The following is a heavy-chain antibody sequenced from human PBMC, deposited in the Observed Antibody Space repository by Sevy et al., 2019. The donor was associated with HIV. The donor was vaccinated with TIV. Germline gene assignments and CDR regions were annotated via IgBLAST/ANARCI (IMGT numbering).Heavy chain of an antibody. CDR2: IGSGGDA. Sequence: GGSLRLSCGASGFTFSSYDMHWVRQAAGKGLEWVSGIGSGGDAYYPGSVKGRFTISRENAKNSLYLQMNSLRAGDTAVYYCPRSGGYSDYGMDVWGQGTTVTVSS. D-gene: IGHD5-12*01. V-gene: IGHV3-13*01. J-gene: IGHJ6*02. CDR3: PRSGGYSDYGMDV. CDR1: GFTFSSYD.